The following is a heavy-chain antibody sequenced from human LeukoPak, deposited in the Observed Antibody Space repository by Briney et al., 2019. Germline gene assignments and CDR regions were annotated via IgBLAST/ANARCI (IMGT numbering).Heavy chain of an antibody. Sequence: SETLSLTCTVSGGSISGYYWSWIRQPPGKGLELIGYIYYSGSTNYNPSLKSRVTISVDTSKNQLSLKLSSVTAADTAVYYCARFSVAAAGTGWFDPWGQGTLVTVSA. V-gene: IGHV4-59*01. D-gene: IGHD6-13*01. CDR3: ARFSVAAAGTGWFDP. CDR2: IYYSGST. J-gene: IGHJ5*02. CDR1: GGSISGYY.